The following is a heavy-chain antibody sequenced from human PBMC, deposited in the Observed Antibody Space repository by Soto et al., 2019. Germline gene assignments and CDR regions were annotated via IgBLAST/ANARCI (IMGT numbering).Heavy chain of an antibody. CDR1: GGSFSGYY. Sequence: SETLSLTCAVYGGSFSGYYWSWIRQPPGKGLEWIGEINHSGSTNYNPSLKSRVTISVDTSKNQFSLKLSSVTAADTAVYYCAGRRVLRVVAATPYWFDPWGQGTLVTVSS. CDR3: AGRRVLRVVAATPYWFDP. J-gene: IGHJ5*02. V-gene: IGHV4-34*01. D-gene: IGHD2-15*01. CDR2: INHSGST.